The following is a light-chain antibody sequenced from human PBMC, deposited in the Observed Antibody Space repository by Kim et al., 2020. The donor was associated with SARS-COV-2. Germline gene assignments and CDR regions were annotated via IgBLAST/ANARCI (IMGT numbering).Light chain of an antibody. V-gene: IGKV1-33*01. J-gene: IGKJ5*01. CDR2: DVS. CDR3: QQNDAFPIT. CDR1: QVIRKF. Sequence: AYVGNRVTITCRATQVIRKFLNWYQQRPGKAPQLLIYDVSNLQTGVPSRFSGSGYETEFTLTISSLQPEDFATYYCQQNDAFPITFGQGTRLEIK.